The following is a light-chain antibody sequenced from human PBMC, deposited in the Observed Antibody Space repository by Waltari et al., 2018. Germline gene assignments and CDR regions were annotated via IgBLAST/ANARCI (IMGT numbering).Light chain of an antibody. CDR3: CSYAAGSLYV. CDR1: SSYVGGYNF. V-gene: IGLV2-11*01. Sequence: QSALTQPRPVSGSPGQSVTISCTGTSSYVGGYNFVSWYQQHPDKAPKFMIYDVSKRPSGVPDRFSGSKSGNTASLTISGLQAEDEADYYCCSYAAGSLYVFGTGTKVTVL. J-gene: IGLJ1*01. CDR2: DVS.